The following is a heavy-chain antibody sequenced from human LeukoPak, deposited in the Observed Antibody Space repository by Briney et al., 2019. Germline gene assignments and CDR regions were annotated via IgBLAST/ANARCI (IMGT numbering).Heavy chain of an antibody. Sequence: SETLSLTCIVSGSSISNYYWSWIRQPPGKGLEWIGYIYYSGTSSHSGTTSYNPSLKSRVTVSVDASRNQFSLKLSSVTAADTAVYYRARDRVHFDYWGQGTLVTVSS. CDR1: GSSISNYY. J-gene: IGHJ4*02. CDR2: IYYSGTSSHSGTT. CDR3: ARDRVHFDY. V-gene: IGHV4-59*01.